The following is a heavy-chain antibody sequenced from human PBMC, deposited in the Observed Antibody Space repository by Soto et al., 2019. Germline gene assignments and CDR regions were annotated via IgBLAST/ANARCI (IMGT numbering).Heavy chain of an antibody. CDR1: RFTFSTYA. Sequence: EVQLLESGGGLVQPGGSLRLSCAASRFTFSTYAMSWVRQAPGKGLEWVSDISVSGGNTYYADSVKGRFTISRDNSKNTLYLQMNSLRAEDTAVYYCAKSAMVRGGGWFDPWGQGTLVTVSS. CDR2: ISVSGGNT. V-gene: IGHV3-23*01. CDR3: AKSAMVRGGGWFDP. D-gene: IGHD3-10*01. J-gene: IGHJ5*02.